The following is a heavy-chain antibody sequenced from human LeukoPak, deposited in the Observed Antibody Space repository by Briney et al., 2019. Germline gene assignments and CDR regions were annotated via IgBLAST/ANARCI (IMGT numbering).Heavy chain of an antibody. Sequence: GGSLRLSCAASGFTFIVYYMSWIRQAPGKGREWVSCIGSSSSYTNYADSVKGRFTISRDNDKNTLYLQMDGLRAEDTAVYYCARDRGAVAATWFDYWGQGTLVTVSS. V-gene: IGHV3-11*05. CDR3: ARDRGAVAATWFDY. D-gene: IGHD6-19*01. J-gene: IGHJ4*02. CDR1: GFTFIVYY. CDR2: IGSSSSYT.